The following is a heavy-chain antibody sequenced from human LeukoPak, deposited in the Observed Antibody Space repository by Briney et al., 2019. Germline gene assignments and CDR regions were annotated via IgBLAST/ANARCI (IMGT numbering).Heavy chain of an antibody. V-gene: IGHV5-51*01. CDR3: ARQRRAAAGDLDY. CDR1: GYSFTSYW. D-gene: IGHD6-13*01. J-gene: IGHJ4*02. CDR2: IYPGDSAT. Sequence: GESLKISCKGSGYSFTSYWIGWVRQMPGKGLEWMGIIYPGDSATRYSPSFQGQVTISADKSISTAYLQWSSLKASDTAMYYCARQRRAAAGDLDYWGQGTLVTVSS.